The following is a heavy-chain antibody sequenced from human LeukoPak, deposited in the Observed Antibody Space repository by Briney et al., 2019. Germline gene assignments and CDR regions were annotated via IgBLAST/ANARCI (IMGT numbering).Heavy chain of an antibody. CDR3: ARGDLVILPAVNYYYYYMDV. D-gene: IGHD2/OR15-2a*01. CDR2: INQSGST. J-gene: IGHJ6*03. CDR1: GGSFSGYY. Sequence: SETLSLTCAVYGGSFSGYYWSWIRQPPGKGLEWIGEINQSGSTNYNPSLKSRVTISVDTSKNQFSLKLSSVTAADTAMYYCARGDLVILPAVNYYYYYMDVWGDGTTVTVSS. V-gene: IGHV4-34*01.